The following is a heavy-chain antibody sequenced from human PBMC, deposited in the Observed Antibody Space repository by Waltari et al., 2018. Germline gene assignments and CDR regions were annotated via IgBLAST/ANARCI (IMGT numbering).Heavy chain of an antibody. D-gene: IGHD1-1*01. CDR2: IYHSGGT. Sequence: QVQLQESGPGLVKPSETLYLTCTVSGYSISSGYYWRWVRQPPGKGLEWIGSIYHSGGTYYNPSLKSRVTISVDTSKNQFSLKLSSVTAADTAVYYCALTTGPTFDYWGQGTLVTVSS. CDR3: ALTTGPTFDY. J-gene: IGHJ4*02. V-gene: IGHV4-38-2*02. CDR1: GYSISSGYY.